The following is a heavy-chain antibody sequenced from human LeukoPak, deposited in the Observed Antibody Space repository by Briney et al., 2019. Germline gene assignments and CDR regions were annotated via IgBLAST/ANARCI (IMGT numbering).Heavy chain of an antibody. CDR2: TYYRSKWYN. J-gene: IGHJ4*02. CDR1: GDSVSSNSAT. CDR3: ARGYMDFDY. V-gene: IGHV6-1*01. D-gene: IGHD5-18*01. Sequence: SQTLSLTCAISGDSVSSNSATWNWIRQSQSRGLEWLGRTYYRSKWYNDYAVSVKSRITINQDTSKNQFHLQVITVTHEDAAVYYCARGYMDFDYWGQGTLVTVSS.